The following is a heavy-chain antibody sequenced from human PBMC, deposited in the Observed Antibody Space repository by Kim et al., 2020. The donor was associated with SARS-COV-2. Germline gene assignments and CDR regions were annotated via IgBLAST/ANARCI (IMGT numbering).Heavy chain of an antibody. V-gene: IGHV1-46*01. CDR3: ARDIDYGDYKRNFGNFDY. J-gene: IGHJ4*02. Sequence: ASVKVSCKASGYTFTSYYMHWVRQAPGQGLEWMGIINPSGGSTSYAQKFQGRVTMTRDTSTSTVYMELSSLRSEDTAVYYCARDIDYGDYKRNFGNFDYWGQGTLVTVSS. CDR1: GYTFTSYY. CDR2: INPSGGST. D-gene: IGHD4-17*01.